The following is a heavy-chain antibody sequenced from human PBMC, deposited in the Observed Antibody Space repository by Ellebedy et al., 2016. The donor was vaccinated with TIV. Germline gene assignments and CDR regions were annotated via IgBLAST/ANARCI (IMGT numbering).Heavy chain of an antibody. CDR1: GYSFNTYS. CDR3: TRDMVQGMVAKYLWFDY. Sequence: VSVKVSCKASGYSFNTYSISWVRQAPGQGLEWVGWISPYTGDTNYARKVQGRVSMTTDTSTTTVYMELRSLRSDDTAVYYCTRDMVQGMVAKYLWFDYWGQGTPVTVSS. J-gene: IGHJ4*02. V-gene: IGHV1-18*01. CDR2: ISPYTGDT. D-gene: IGHD5-12*01.